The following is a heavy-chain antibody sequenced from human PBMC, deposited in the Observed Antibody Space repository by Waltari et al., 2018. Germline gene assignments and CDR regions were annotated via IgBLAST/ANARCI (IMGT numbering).Heavy chain of an antibody. Sequence: QVQLVQSGAEVKKPGSSVKVSCKASGGTFSSYTISWVRQAPGPGLEWMGRIIPILGIANYAQKFQGRVTITANKSTRTAYMELSSLRSEDTAVYYCAREEWELLPLGYWGQGTLVTVSS. CDR3: AREEWELLPLGY. D-gene: IGHD1-26*01. V-gene: IGHV1-69*08. J-gene: IGHJ4*02. CDR2: IIPILGIA. CDR1: GGTFSSYT.